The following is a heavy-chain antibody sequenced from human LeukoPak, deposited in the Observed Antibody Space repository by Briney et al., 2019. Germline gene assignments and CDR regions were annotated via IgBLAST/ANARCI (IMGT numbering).Heavy chain of an antibody. CDR2: IYHTGST. CDR1: GYSISSGYY. J-gene: IGHJ3*02. CDR3: AKSNGYGLVDI. Sequence: SETLSLTCTVSGYSISSGYYWGWIRQPPGKGLEWIGSIYHTGSTYYNPSLKSRVTISVDTSKNQFSLKLNSVTAADTAVYYCAKSNGYGLVDIWGQGTMVTVSS. V-gene: IGHV4-38-2*02. D-gene: IGHD3-10*01.